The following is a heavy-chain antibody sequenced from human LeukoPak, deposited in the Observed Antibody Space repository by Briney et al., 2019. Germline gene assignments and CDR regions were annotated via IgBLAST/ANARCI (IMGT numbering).Heavy chain of an antibody. D-gene: IGHD6-19*01. Sequence: GGSLRLSCAASGFTFSSYWMSWVRQAPGKGLEWVANIKQDGSEKYYVDSVKGRFTISRDNAKNSLYQQMNRLRAEDTAVYYCAGDFPYSSGWYFDPLTGYYFDYWGEGTLVTVSS. CDR1: GFTFSSYW. CDR2: IKQDGSEK. CDR3: AGDFPYSSGWYFDPLTGYYFDY. J-gene: IGHJ4*02. V-gene: IGHV3-7*01.